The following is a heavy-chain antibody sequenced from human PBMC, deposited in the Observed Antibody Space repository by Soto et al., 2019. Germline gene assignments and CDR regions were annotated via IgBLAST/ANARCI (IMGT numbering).Heavy chain of an antibody. J-gene: IGHJ2*01. CDR3: ARSPAYYDFWSGYYAHWYFDL. CDR2: IKQDGSEK. V-gene: IGHV3-7*01. D-gene: IGHD3-3*01. Sequence: EVQLVESGGGLVQPGGSLRLSCAASGFTFSSYWMSWVRQAPGKGLEWVANIKQDGSEKYYVDSVKGRFTISRDNAKNSLYLQMNNLRAEDTAVYYCARSPAYYDFWSGYYAHWYFDLWGRGTLVTVSS. CDR1: GFTFSSYW.